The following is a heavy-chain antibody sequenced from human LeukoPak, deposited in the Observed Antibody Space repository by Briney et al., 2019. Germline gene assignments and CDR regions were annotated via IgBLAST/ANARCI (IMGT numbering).Heavy chain of an antibody. CDR2: INPSGGST. CDR1: GYIFTSYY. J-gene: IGHJ4*02. Sequence: ASVKVSCKASGYIFTSYYMHWVRQAPGQGLEWMGIINPSGGSTSYAQKFQGRVTMTRDTSTSTVYMELSSLRSEDTAVYYCARGGRGLWDYGSGIRRRFDYWGQGTLVTVSS. CDR3: ARGGRGLWDYGSGIRRRFDY. V-gene: IGHV1-46*01. D-gene: IGHD3-10*01.